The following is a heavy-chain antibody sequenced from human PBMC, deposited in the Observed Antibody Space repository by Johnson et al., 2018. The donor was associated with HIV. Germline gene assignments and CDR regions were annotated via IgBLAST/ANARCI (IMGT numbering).Heavy chain of an antibody. D-gene: IGHD6-13*01. CDR2: ISTSGSNI. CDR3: AREQELIGERAFDI. J-gene: IGHJ3*02. V-gene: IGHV3-11*04. CDR1: GFTVSSNY. Sequence: QVQLVESGGGLIHPGGSLRLSCAASGFTVSSNYMSWVRQAPGKGLEWVSYISTSGSNIYYADSVKGRFTISRDNAKNTLYLQMNSLRVEDTAVYYCAREQELIGERAFDIWGQGTMVTVSS.